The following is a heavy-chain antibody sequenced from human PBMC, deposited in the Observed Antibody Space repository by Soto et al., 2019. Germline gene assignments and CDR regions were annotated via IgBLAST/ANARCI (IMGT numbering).Heavy chain of an antibody. D-gene: IGHD6-13*01. CDR2: ISSSGSTI. J-gene: IGHJ4*02. V-gene: IGHV3-11*01. CDR1: GFTSSDYY. CDR3: ASSFPLYSNSWYEFDY. Sequence: QVQLVESGGGLVKPGGSLRLSCAASGFTSSDYYMSWIRQAPGKGLEWVSYISSSGSTIYYADSVKGRFTISRDNAKNSLYLQMNSLRAEDTAVYYCASSFPLYSNSWYEFDYWGQGTLVTVSS.